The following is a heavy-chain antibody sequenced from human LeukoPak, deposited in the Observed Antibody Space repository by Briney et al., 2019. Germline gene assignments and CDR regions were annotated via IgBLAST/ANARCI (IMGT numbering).Heavy chain of an antibody. CDR2: INAGKGNT. D-gene: IGHD3-10*01. CDR1: EYTFSSYS. Sequence: PAASVKVSCKASEYTFSSYSIHWVRQAPGQRLEWMGWINAGKGNTKYSQKLQGRVTITGDTSASTAYMELSSLRSEDTAVYYCARRVVWFGELSDYWGQGTLVTVSS. V-gene: IGHV1-3*01. J-gene: IGHJ4*02. CDR3: ARRVVWFGELSDY.